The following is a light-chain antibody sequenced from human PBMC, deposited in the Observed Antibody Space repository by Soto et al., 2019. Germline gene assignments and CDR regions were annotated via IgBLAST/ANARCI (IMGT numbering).Light chain of an antibody. CDR2: GVS. J-gene: IGLJ1*01. CDR3: DSFTTSGATYV. V-gene: IGLV2-14*03. Sequence: QSALTQPASVSGSLGQSITISCTGTSNDVGAYHYVSWYQQHPGKASKLLIYGVSYRPSGVSNRFYGAKSGDTASLTISGLLAEDEADYYCDSFTTSGATYVFGTGTKLTVL. CDR1: SNDVGAYHY.